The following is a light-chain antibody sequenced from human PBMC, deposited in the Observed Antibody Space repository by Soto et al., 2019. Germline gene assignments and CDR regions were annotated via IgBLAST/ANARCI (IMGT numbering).Light chain of an antibody. CDR1: QSISRW. V-gene: IGKV1-5*01. CDR3: QQYSGYPYT. Sequence: DIQMTQSPSTLSASVGDRVTITCRASQSISRWVAWYQRKPGRAPKFLIYDASNLESGVPSGFSGSGSGTEFTLTITGLQPDDSATYYCQQYSGYPYTFGQGTKLEI. J-gene: IGKJ2*01. CDR2: DAS.